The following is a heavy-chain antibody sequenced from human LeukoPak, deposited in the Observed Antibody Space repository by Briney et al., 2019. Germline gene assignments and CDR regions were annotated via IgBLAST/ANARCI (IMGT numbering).Heavy chain of an antibody. D-gene: IGHD2-2*01. CDR2: ILPDGSQK. Sequence: GGSLRLSCVASDFTFDFYGMTWVRQAPGKGLEWLANILPDGSQKYYVDSVKGRFTISRDNPKNSLYLQINNLRAEDTAVYYCGRLAHNAWYAIDFWGQGTLVTVSS. V-gene: IGHV3-7*01. CDR3: GRLAHNAWYAIDF. J-gene: IGHJ4*02. CDR1: DFTFDFYG.